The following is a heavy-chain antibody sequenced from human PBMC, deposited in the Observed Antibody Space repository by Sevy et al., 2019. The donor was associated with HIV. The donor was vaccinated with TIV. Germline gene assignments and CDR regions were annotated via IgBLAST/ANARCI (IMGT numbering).Heavy chain of an antibody. Sequence: LSLTCAASGFTFSDYAIHWVRQAPGKGLEWVAFIWYDGSNKYYTDFVKGRFAISRDNSKNTRYLQMNSLRVEDTAVYYCAKLVVPAASNDDILTGYPDLRVNYGMDVWGQGTTVTVSS. CDR1: GFTFSDYA. V-gene: IGHV3-30*02. CDR2: IWYDGSNK. D-gene: IGHD3-9*01. CDR3: AKLVVPAASNDDILTGYPDLRVNYGMDV. J-gene: IGHJ6*02.